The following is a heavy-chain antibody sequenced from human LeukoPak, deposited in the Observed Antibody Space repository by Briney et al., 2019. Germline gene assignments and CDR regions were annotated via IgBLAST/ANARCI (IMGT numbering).Heavy chain of an antibody. CDR3: ARDLWFGFQYGMDV. V-gene: IGHV4-31*03. CDR1: GGSISSGGYY. Sequence: SETLSLTCTVSGGSISSGGYYWSWIRQHPGKGLEWIGYIYYSGSTYYNPSLKSRVTISVDTSKNQFSLKLSSVTAADTAVYYCARDLWFGFQYGMDVWGQGTTVTVSS. CDR2: IYYSGST. D-gene: IGHD3-10*01. J-gene: IGHJ6*02.